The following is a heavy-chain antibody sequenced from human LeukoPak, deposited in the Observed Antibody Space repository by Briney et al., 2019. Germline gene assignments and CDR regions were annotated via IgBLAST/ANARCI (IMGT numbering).Heavy chain of an antibody. J-gene: IGHJ4*02. D-gene: IGHD3-10*01. Sequence: GESLEISCQASGYRITSDWIGWVRQMPGKGLEWMAIIYNPSFQGQVTISADKSVNATYLQWSSLKASDTAMYYCARARYFGSGTFFDLWGQGTLVTVSS. V-gene: IGHV5-51*01. CDR2: IY. CDR3: ARARYFGSGTFFDL. CDR1: GYRITSDW.